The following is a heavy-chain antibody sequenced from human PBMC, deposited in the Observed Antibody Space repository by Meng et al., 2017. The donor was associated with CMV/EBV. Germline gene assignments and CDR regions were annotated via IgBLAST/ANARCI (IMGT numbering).Heavy chain of an antibody. J-gene: IGHJ4*02. Sequence: SETLSLTCTVSGCSINSNNYYWGWIRQPPGKGLEWIATSYYNANTYYSPSLKSRVTISLDTSKNQLSLTLNSVTAADTAVYYCATGLWFEEWGQGTLVTVSS. CDR2: SYYNANT. CDR1: GCSINSNNYY. D-gene: IGHD3-10*01. CDR3: ATGLWFEE. V-gene: IGHV4-39*07.